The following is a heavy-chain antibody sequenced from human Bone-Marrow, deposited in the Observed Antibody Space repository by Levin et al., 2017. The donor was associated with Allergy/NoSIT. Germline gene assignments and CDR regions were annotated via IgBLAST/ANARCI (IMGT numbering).Heavy chain of an antibody. CDR1: GVSISSYY. V-gene: IGHV4-59*01. D-gene: IGHD3-16*01. Sequence: SQTLSLTCTVSGVSISSYYWSWIRQPPGKGLEWIGCMYYSWNTKYNPSLKSRVTISLDTHKNQFSQTVGSVTAADTAVYYCTRDRVLLGDTNYNDGMDGWGQGTPVTVSS. J-gene: IGHJ6*02. CDR2: MYYSWNT. CDR3: TRDRVLLGDTNYNDGMDG.